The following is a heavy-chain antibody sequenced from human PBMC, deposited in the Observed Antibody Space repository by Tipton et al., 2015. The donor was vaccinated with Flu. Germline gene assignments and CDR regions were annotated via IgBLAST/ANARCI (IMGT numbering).Heavy chain of an antibody. Sequence: SLRLSCAASGFTFNSYSVHWVRQAPGKGLEWLADILRDGNNQNYADSLKGRLTISRDNSKNTAYLHMDSLRAEDTAVYYCVRGGDGDYFDYWGQGTLVTVSS. CDR3: VRGGDGDYFDY. CDR1: GFTFNSYS. V-gene: IGHV3-30-3*01. CDR2: ILRDGNNQ. D-gene: IGHD3-16*01. J-gene: IGHJ4*02.